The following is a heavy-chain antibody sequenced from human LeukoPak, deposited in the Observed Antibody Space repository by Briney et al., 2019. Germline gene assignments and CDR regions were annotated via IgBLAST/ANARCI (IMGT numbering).Heavy chain of an antibody. J-gene: IGHJ6*02. CDR2: ISYDGSNK. Sequence: PGGSLRLSCAASGFTFSSYGMHWVRQAPGKGLEWVAVISYDGSNKYYADSVKGRFTISRDNSKNTLYLQMNSLRAEDTAVYYCAKQLSSPAGTVYYYYGMDVWGQGTTVTVSS. CDR1: GFTFSSYG. D-gene: IGHD2-2*01. V-gene: IGHV3-30*18. CDR3: AKQLSSPAGTVYYYYGMDV.